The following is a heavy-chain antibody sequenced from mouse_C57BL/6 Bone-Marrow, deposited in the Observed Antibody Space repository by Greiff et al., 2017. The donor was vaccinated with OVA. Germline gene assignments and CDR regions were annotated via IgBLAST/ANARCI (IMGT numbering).Heavy chain of an antibody. V-gene: IGHV1-19*01. CDR1: GYTFTDYY. D-gene: IGHD1-1*01. CDR2: INPYNGGT. J-gene: IGHJ2*01. Sequence: VQLKESGPVLVKPGASVKMSCKASGYTFTDYYMNWVKQSHGKSLEWIGVINPYNGGTSYNQKFKGKATLTVDKSSSTAYMELNSLTSEDSAVYYCARRITTVVATGLDYWGQGTTLTVSS. CDR3: ARRITTVVATGLDY.